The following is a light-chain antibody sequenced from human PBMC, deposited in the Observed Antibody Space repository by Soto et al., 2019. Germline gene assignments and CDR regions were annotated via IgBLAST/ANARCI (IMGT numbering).Light chain of an antibody. CDR2: DNS. Sequence: QSALTQPPSVSAAPGQKVTISCSGSSSNIGSNYVSWYQQLPGRAPKVVIYDNSKRPSGIPDRFSGSKSGSSATLGVTGLQTGDEADYYCGTWDSDLSAEVFGGGTKVTVL. J-gene: IGLJ3*02. CDR3: GTWDSDLSAEV. V-gene: IGLV1-51*01. CDR1: SSNIGSNY.